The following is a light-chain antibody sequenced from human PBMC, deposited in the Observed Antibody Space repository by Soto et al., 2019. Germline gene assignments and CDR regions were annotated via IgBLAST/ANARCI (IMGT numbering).Light chain of an antibody. CDR3: AAWDDSLSARKKV. V-gene: IGLV1-47*01. CDR2: RNN. Sequence: QSVLTQPPSASGTPGQRVTISCSGSSSNIGSNYVYWYQQLPGTAPKLLIYRNNQRPSGVPDRFSGSKSGTSASLAISGLRSEDEADYYCAAWDDSLSARKKVFGTGTKVTVL. CDR1: SSNIGSNY. J-gene: IGLJ1*01.